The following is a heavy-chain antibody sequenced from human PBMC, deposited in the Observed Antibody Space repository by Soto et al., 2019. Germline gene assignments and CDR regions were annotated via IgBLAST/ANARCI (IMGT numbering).Heavy chain of an antibody. Sequence: GGSVRLACAASGFTFSSYSMNWVRQAPGKGLEWVSYISSSSSTIYYADSVKGRFTIPRDNAKNSLYLQMNSLRAEDTAVYYCARDFSGGRCYSRDYWGQGPLVTVSS. CDR3: ARDFSGGRCYSRDY. J-gene: IGHJ4*02. V-gene: IGHV3-48*01. CDR1: GFTFSSYS. D-gene: IGHD2-15*01. CDR2: ISSSSSTI.